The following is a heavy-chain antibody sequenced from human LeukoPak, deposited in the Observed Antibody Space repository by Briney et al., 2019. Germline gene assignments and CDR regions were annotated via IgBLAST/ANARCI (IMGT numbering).Heavy chain of an antibody. V-gene: IGHV4-39*07. CDR2: IYYSGST. D-gene: IGHD4-23*01. Sequence: WIRQPPGKGLEWIGSIYYSGSTYYNPSLKSRVTISVDTSKNQFSLKLSSVTAADTAVYYCARYGGNSGFDYWGQGTLVTVSS. J-gene: IGHJ4*02. CDR3: ARYGGNSGFDY.